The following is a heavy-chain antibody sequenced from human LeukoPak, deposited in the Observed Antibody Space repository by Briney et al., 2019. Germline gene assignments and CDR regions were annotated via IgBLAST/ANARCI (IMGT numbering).Heavy chain of an antibody. V-gene: IGHV4-39*01. D-gene: IGHD3-22*01. Sequence: SETLSLTCTVSGGSISSSSYYWGWMRQPPGKGLEGIGTIYYSGSTYFNPSLKSRVTISVDTSKNQFSLKLSSVTAADTAVYYCARQIGLAYYFDSSGYYYPYFDCWGQGTLVTVSS. CDR1: GGSISSSSYY. CDR2: IYYSGST. J-gene: IGHJ4*02. CDR3: ARQIGLAYYFDSSGYYYPYFDC.